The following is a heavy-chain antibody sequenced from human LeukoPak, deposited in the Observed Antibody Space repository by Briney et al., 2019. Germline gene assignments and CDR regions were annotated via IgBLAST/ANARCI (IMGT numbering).Heavy chain of an antibody. CDR3: ARHSNSGWYTIDY. Sequence: SETLSLTCSVSGGSINTYYWSCIRQPAGKGLEWIGRIHSSGSTHYNPSLKSRVTISLDTSKSQFSLKLSSVTAADTAVYYCARHSNSGWYTIDYWGQGTLVTVSS. V-gene: IGHV4-4*07. CDR1: GGSINTYY. J-gene: IGHJ4*02. D-gene: IGHD6-19*01. CDR2: IHSSGST.